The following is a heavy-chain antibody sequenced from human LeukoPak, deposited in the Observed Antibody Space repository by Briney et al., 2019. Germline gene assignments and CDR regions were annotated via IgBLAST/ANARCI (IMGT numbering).Heavy chain of an antibody. Sequence: GESLKISCKGSGYRFSNYRLAWVRQMPGKGLEWMGIIYPGDSETTYSPSFQGHVTISADKSVTTAYLQWSSLKPSHTAIYYCARLDEGFYYDGYGYNFWGQGTLVTVSS. J-gene: IGHJ4*02. CDR3: ARLDEGFYYDGYGYNF. V-gene: IGHV5-51*01. D-gene: IGHD3-22*01. CDR2: IYPGDSET. CDR1: GYRFSNYR.